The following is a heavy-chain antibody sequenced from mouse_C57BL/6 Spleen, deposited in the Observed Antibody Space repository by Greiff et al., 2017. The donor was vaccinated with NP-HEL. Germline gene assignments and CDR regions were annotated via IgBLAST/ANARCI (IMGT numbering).Heavy chain of an antibody. CDR1: GYSFTSYY. J-gene: IGHJ3*01. CDR3: ARMDDYDARFAY. Sequence: VQLQQSGPELVKPGASVKISCKASGYSFTSYYIHWVKQRPGQGLEWIGWIYPGSGNTKYNEKFKGKATLTADTSSSTAYMQLSSLTSEDSAVYYCARMDDYDARFAYWGQGTLVTVSA. CDR2: IYPGSGNT. D-gene: IGHD2-4*01. V-gene: IGHV1-66*01.